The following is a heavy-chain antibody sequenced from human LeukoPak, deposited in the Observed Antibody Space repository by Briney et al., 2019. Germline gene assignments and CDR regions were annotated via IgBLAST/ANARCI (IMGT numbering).Heavy chain of an antibody. J-gene: IGHJ4*02. V-gene: IGHV1-2*02. D-gene: IGHD3-22*01. CDR3: ARGTYYYDSSGYYHLPGY. CDR1: GYTFTGYY. Sequence: ASVKVSCKASGYTFTGYYMHWVRQAPGQGLEWMGWINPNSGGTNYAQKFQGRVTMTRDTCISTAYMELSRLRSDDTAVYYCARGTYYYDSSGYYHLPGYWGQGTLVTVYS. CDR2: INPNSGGT.